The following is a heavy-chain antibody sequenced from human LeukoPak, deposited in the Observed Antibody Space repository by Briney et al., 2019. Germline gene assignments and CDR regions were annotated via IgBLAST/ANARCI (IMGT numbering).Heavy chain of an antibody. Sequence: PGGSLRLSCAASGFTFTSYGMHWVRQAPGKGLEWVAVIWYDGSNKYYADSVKGRFTISRDNSKNTLYLQMNSLRAEDTAVYYCARDSDTAMVDYWGQETLVTVSS. CDR2: IWYDGSNK. J-gene: IGHJ4*02. D-gene: IGHD5-18*01. CDR3: ARDSDTAMVDY. V-gene: IGHV3-33*01. CDR1: GFTFTSYG.